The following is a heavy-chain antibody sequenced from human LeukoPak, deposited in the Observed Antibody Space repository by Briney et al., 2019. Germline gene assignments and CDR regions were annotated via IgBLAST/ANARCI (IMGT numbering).Heavy chain of an antibody. Sequence: GGSLRLSCAASGFTFSSYAMHWVRQAPGKGLEWVAVISYDGSNKYYADSVKGRFTISRDNSKNTLYLQMNSLRAEDTAVYYCARDQLWFGESYDAFDIWGQGTMVTVSS. D-gene: IGHD3-10*01. J-gene: IGHJ3*02. V-gene: IGHV3-30-3*01. CDR2: ISYDGSNK. CDR3: ARDQLWFGESYDAFDI. CDR1: GFTFSSYA.